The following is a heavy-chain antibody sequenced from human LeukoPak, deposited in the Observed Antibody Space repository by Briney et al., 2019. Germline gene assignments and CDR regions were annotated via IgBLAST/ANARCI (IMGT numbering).Heavy chain of an antibody. CDR3: ARDPPYYDILTGYYFTDY. D-gene: IGHD3-9*01. V-gene: IGHV1-8*01. Sequence: SVKVSCKASGYTFTSYDINWVRQATGQGLEWMGWMNPNSGNTGYAQKLQGRVTMTTDTSTSTAYMELRSLRSDDTAVYYCARDPPYYDILTGYYFTDYWGQGTLVTVSS. J-gene: IGHJ4*02. CDR1: GYTFTSYD. CDR2: MNPNSGNT.